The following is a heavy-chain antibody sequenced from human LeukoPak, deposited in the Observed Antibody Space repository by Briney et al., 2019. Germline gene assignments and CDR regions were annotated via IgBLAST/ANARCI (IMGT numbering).Heavy chain of an antibody. D-gene: IGHD3-22*01. CDR1: GFPLRNYR. V-gene: IGHV3-48*04. CDR2: IRSTSSTI. J-gene: IGHJ5*02. CDR3: ARDLGQYYDTSDNWFDP. Sequence: PGGALSPHWVASGFPLRNYRLNWVRPAPGKGLGWDSYIRSTSSTIYYADSVKGRFTISRDNAKNTLNLQMNSLRAEDTAVYYCARDLGQYYDTSDNWFDPWGQGTLVTVSS.